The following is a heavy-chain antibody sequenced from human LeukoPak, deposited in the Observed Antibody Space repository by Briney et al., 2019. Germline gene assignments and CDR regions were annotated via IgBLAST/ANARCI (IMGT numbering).Heavy chain of an antibody. Sequence: NPSETLSLTCTVSGGSISSYYWSWIRQPPGKGLEWIGYIYYSGSTNYNPSLKSRVTISVDTSKNQFSLKLSSVTAADTAVYYCARGYSGYDRYLFDYWGQGTLVTVSP. CDR2: IYYSGST. CDR1: GGSISSYY. J-gene: IGHJ4*02. CDR3: ARGYSGYDRYLFDY. D-gene: IGHD5-12*01. V-gene: IGHV4-59*08.